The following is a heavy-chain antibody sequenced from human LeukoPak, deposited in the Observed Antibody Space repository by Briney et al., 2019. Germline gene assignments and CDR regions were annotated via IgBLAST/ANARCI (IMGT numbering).Heavy chain of an antibody. D-gene: IGHD3-10*01. V-gene: IGHV1-69*05. CDR1: RGTFSSYA. Sequence: SVKVSCKASRGTFSSYAISWVRQAPRQGLEWMGGIIPIMGTANNAQKFQGRVTITTDEFTSTAYIELSSLRAEATAVYYCARENYLLNYGSGSYYFDYWGQGTLVPVSS. CDR3: ARENYLLNYGSGSYYFDY. J-gene: IGHJ4*02. CDR2: IIPIMGTA.